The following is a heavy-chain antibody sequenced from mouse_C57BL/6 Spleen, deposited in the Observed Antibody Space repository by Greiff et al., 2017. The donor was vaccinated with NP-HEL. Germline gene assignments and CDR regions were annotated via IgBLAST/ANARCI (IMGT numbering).Heavy chain of an antibody. CDR3: ASEGVYDGYPYAMDY. V-gene: IGHV1-72*01. Sequence: VQLQQSGAELVKPGASVKLSCKASGYTFTSYWMHWVKQRPGRGLEWIGRIDPNSGGTKYNEKFKSKATLTVDKPSSTAYMQLSSLTSEDSAVYYCASEGVYDGYPYAMDYWGHRTSVTVSS. CDR1: GYTFTSYW. CDR2: IDPNSGGT. D-gene: IGHD2-3*01. J-gene: IGHJ4*01.